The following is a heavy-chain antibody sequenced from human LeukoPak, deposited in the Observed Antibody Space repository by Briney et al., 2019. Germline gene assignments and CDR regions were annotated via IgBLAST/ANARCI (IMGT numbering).Heavy chain of an antibody. Sequence: GASVKVSCKASGYTFTSYGISWVRQAPGQGLEWMGWISAYNGNTNYAQKLQGRVTMTTDTSTSTAYMELRSLRSDDTAVYYCAREAWGTAYRGDDCYRGGFDYWGQGTLVTVSS. CDR1: GYTFTSYG. CDR2: ISAYNGNT. J-gene: IGHJ4*02. CDR3: AREAWGTAYRGDDCYRGGFDY. V-gene: IGHV1-18*01. D-gene: IGHD2-21*02.